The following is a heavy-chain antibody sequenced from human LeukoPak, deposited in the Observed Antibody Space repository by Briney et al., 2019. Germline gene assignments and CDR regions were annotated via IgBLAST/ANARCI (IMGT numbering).Heavy chain of an antibody. CDR1: GFSFSSYG. CDR2: IWYDGSDK. V-gene: IGHV3-33*01. Sequence: PGRSLRLSCGASGFSFSSYGMHWVRQAPGKGLEWVAVIWYDGSDKYYADSVKGRFTISRDNSKNTLYLQMNSLRADDTAVYYCARDSCSGGNCYFDYWGQGTLVTVSS. CDR3: ARDSCSGGNCYFDY. D-gene: IGHD2-15*01. J-gene: IGHJ4*02.